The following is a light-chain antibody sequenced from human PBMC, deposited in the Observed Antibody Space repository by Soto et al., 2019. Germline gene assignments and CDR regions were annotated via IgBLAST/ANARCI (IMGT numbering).Light chain of an antibody. CDR2: DAS. Sequence: EIVLTQSPATLSLSPGERATLSCRASQSVSSYLAWYQQKPGQAPRLLIYDASNRATGIPARFSGSGSGTDFTLTISSLQPEDFAVYYCQQRSNWVSFGGGTKVHIK. CDR1: QSVSSY. J-gene: IGKJ4*01. CDR3: QQRSNWVS. V-gene: IGKV3-11*01.